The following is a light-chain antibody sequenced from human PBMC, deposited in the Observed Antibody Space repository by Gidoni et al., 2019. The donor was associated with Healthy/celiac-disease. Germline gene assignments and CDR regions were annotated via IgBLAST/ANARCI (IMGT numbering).Light chain of an antibody. Sequence: EIVLTQAPGTLSLSPGESATLSCRASQSVRSSYLAWYQQKPGQAPRLLLHGASSSATGIPDRFSVSGSGTDFTLTISRLEPADFAVYYCQQYGSSRELTFGGGTKVEIK. CDR3: QQYGSSRELT. CDR1: QSVRSSY. CDR2: GAS. J-gene: IGKJ4*01. V-gene: IGKV3-20*01.